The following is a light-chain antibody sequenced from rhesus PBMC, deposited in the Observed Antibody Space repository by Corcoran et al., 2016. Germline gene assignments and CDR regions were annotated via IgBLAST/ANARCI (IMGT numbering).Light chain of an antibody. V-gene: IGKV1-28*01. CDR1: QGISSY. Sequence: DIQMTQSPSSLSASVGDTVTITCRASQGISSYLNWFQQKPGKAPELLIYAASSLESGVPSMFSGSGSGTEFTLTISNLQPEDFAAYYCLQHNSYPLTFGGGTKVEIK. CDR2: AAS. CDR3: LQHNSYPLT. J-gene: IGKJ4*01.